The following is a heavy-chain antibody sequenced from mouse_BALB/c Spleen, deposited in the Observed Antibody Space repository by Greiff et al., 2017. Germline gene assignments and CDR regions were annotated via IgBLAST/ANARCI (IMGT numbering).Heavy chain of an antibody. Sequence: EVKLLESGAELVKPGASVKLSCTASGFNIKDTYMHWVKQRPEQGLEWIGRIDPANGNTKYDPKFQGKATITADTSSNTAYLQLSSLTSEDTAVYYCARSYDDYYAMDYWGQGTSVTVSS. V-gene: IGHV14-3*02. CDR2: IDPANGNT. J-gene: IGHJ4*01. D-gene: IGHD1-1*01. CDR3: ARSYDDYYAMDY. CDR1: GFNIKDTY.